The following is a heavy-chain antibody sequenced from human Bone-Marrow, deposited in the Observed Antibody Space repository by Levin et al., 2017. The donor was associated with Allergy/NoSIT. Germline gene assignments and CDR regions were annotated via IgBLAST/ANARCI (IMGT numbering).Heavy chain of an antibody. CDR2: INSDGSST. D-gene: IGHD2-21*01. V-gene: IGHV3-74*01. Sequence: AGESLKISCAASGFTFSSYWMHWVRQAPGKGLVWVSRINSDGSSTSYADSVKGRFTISRDNAKNTLYLQMNSLRAEDTAVYYCARDSPAGIGGDFDYWGQGTLVTVSS. CDR1: GFTFSSYW. CDR3: ARDSPAGIGGDFDY. J-gene: IGHJ4*02.